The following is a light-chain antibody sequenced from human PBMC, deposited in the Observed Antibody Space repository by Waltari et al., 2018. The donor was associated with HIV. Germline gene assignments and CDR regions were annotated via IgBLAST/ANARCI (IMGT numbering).Light chain of an antibody. J-gene: IGLJ1*01. CDR3: DSHTNTFTRV. Sequence: QSALTQPASVSGSPGQSITLSCTGTSSDVGGFDFVSWYQQFPGKAPKVVIYDVNNQPSGVSDRFSGSKSGNTASLTISGLQAEDEADYYCDSHTNTFTRVFGTGTRVTVL. V-gene: IGLV2-14*01. CDR1: SSDVGGFDF. CDR2: DVN.